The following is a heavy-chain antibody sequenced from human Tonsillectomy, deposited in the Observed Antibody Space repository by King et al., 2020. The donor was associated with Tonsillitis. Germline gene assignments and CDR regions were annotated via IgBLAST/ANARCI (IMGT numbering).Heavy chain of an antibody. CDR2: IYPGDSDT. D-gene: IGHD3-10*02. CDR3: ARDLYVSDDAFDI. CDR1: GYSFPIYW. V-gene: IGHV5-51*01. J-gene: IGHJ3*02. Sequence: QLVQSGAEVKKPGESLKISCKGSGYSFPIYWIGWVRQMPGKGLEWMGIIYPGDSDTRYSPSFQGQVTISADKSISTAYLQWSSLRASDTAMYYCARDLYVSDDAFDIWGQGTMVTVSS.